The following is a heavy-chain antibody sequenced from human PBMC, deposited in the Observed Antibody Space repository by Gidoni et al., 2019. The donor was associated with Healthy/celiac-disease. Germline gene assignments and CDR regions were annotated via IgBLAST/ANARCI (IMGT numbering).Heavy chain of an antibody. Sequence: QVQLVESGGGLVRPGGSLRLSCAASGFTFRDYYMSWIRQAPGKGLEWVSYISSSGSTIYYADSVKGRFTISRDNAKNSLYLQMNSLRAEDTAVYYCAREEYEDSSGDYHFDYWGQGTLVTVSS. CDR1: GFTFRDYY. J-gene: IGHJ4*02. V-gene: IGHV3-11*01. CDR3: AREEYEDSSGDYHFDY. CDR2: ISSSGSTI. D-gene: IGHD3-22*01.